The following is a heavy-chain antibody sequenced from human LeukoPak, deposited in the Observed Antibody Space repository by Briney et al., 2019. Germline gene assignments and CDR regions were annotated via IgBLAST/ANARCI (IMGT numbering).Heavy chain of an antibody. CDR2: INHSGST. D-gene: IGHD3-10*02. V-gene: IGHV4-34*01. CDR3: ARGQGVVYVSFSPYFDY. J-gene: IGHJ4*02. Sequence: SETLSLTCAVYGGSFSGYYWSWIRQPPGKGLEWIGEINHSGSTKYNPSLKSRVTISVDTSKNQFSLKLSSVTAADTAVYYCARGQGVVYVSFSPYFDYWAQGTLVTVSS. CDR1: GGSFSGYY.